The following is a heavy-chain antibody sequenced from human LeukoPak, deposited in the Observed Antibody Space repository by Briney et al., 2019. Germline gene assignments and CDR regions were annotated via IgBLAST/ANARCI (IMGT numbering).Heavy chain of an antibody. V-gene: IGHV4-34*01. Sequence: SETLSLTXAVYGGSFSGYYWSWIRQPPGKGLEWIGEINHSGSTNYNPSLKSRVTISVDTSKNQFSLKLSSVTAADTAVYYCARGSGAFDIWGQGTMVTVSS. J-gene: IGHJ3*02. D-gene: IGHD3-10*01. CDR2: INHSGST. CDR3: ARGSGAFDI. CDR1: GGSFSGYY.